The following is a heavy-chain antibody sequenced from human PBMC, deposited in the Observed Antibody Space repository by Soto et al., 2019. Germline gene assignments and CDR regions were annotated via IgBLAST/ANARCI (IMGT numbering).Heavy chain of an antibody. CDR2: INPNGGST. Sequence: QVQLVQSGAEVKKPGASVKVSCKASGYTFTDYYMHWVRQAPGQGLEWMGFINPNGGSTTYLQKSQGRVTMTRDTSTSTVYMDLSSLRSEDTAVYYCARGSSVAFDYWGQGTLVTVSS. D-gene: IGHD2-21*01. CDR3: ARGSSVAFDY. J-gene: IGHJ4*02. V-gene: IGHV1-46*01. CDR1: GYTFTDYY.